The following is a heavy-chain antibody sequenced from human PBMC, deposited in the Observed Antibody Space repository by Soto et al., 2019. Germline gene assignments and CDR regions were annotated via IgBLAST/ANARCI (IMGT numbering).Heavy chain of an antibody. D-gene: IGHD2-21*02. V-gene: IGHV4-30-4*08. J-gene: IGHJ6*02. CDR3: AREDDGGDRDYYGLDV. CDR2: IHYSGSI. CDR1: GGSISYEYYH. Sequence: ASETLSLTCTVSGGSISYEYYHWTWIRQSPGKGLEWIGYIHYSGSIIYNKSFKSRVTISVDTSKNQFSLQLSSVTAADSAVYFCAREDDGGDRDYYGLDVWGQGTTVTVSS.